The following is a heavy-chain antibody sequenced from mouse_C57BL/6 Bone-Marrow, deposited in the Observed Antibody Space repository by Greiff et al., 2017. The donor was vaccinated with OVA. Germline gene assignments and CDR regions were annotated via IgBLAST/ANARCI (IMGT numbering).Heavy chain of an antibody. V-gene: IGHV1-69*01. Sequence: QVQLQQSGAELVMPGASVKLSCKASGYTFTSYWMHWVKQRPGQGLEWIGEIDPSDSYTNYNQKFKGKSTLTVDKSSSTAYMQLSSLTSEDSAVYYCARSGSPWYFDVWGTGTTVTVSS. J-gene: IGHJ1*03. CDR1: GYTFTSYW. D-gene: IGHD1-1*01. CDR3: ARSGSPWYFDV. CDR2: IDPSDSYT.